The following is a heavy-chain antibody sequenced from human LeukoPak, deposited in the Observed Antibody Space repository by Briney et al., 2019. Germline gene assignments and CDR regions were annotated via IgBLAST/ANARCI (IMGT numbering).Heavy chain of an antibody. CDR3: ARCGGWVSGSSYYYYMDV. CDR1: GGSISSGSYY. J-gene: IGHJ6*03. D-gene: IGHD3-10*01. CDR2: IYTSGST. Sequence: PSQTLSLTCTVSGGSISSGSYYWSWIRQPAGKGLEWIGRIYTSGSTNYNPSLKSRVTISVDTSKNQFSLKLSSVTAADTAVYYCARCGGWVSGSSYYYYMDVWGKGTTVTVSS. V-gene: IGHV4-61*02.